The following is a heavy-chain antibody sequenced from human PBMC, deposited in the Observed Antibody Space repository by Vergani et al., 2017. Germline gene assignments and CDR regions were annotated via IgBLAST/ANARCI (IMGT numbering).Heavy chain of an antibody. CDR2: INYSGST. D-gene: IGHD3-22*01. J-gene: IGHJ3*02. Sequence: QVQLQESGPGLVKPSETLSLTCTVSGCTISSYYWSWIRQPPGKGLEWIGYINYSGSTTYNPSLKSRVTISVDTSKNQFSLKLISVTAADTAVYYCARESGSYYYDSSGYYTDDAFDIWGQGTMVTVSS. CDR3: ARESGSYYYDSSGYYTDDAFDI. V-gene: IGHV4-59*01. CDR1: GCTISSYY.